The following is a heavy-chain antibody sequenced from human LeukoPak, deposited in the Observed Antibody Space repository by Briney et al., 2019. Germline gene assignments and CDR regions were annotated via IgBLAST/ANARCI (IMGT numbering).Heavy chain of an antibody. Sequence: SETLSLTCTVSGGSISSYYWSWIRQPPGKGLEWIGYIYYSGSTNYNPSLKSRVTMSVDTSKNQFSLRLSSVTAADTAMYYCARLHGGYYYYGVDVWGQGTTVTVSS. CDR3: ARLHGGYYYYGVDV. D-gene: IGHD3-16*01. CDR1: GGSISSYY. V-gene: IGHV4-59*01. CDR2: IYYSGST. J-gene: IGHJ6*02.